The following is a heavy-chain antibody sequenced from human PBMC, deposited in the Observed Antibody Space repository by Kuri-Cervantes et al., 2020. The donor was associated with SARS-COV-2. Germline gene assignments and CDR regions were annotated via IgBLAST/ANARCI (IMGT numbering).Heavy chain of an antibody. CDR2: IYPGDSDT. J-gene: IGHJ3*02. CDR3: ARRTRYCSSTSCDIGAFDI. Sequence: GESLKISCKGSGYSFTSYWIGWVRQMPGKGLEWMGIIYPGDSDTSYSTSFQGQVTISADKSISTAYLQWSSLKASDTAMYYCARRTRYCSSTSCDIGAFDIWGQGTMVAVSS. D-gene: IGHD2-2*02. V-gene: IGHV5-51*01. CDR1: GYSFTSYW.